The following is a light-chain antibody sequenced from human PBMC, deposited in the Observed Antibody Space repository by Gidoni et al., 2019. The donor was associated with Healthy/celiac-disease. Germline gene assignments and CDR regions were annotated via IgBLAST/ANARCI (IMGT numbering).Light chain of an antibody. J-gene: IGLJ2*01. Sequence: QSVLTQPPSVSGAPGQRVTIPCTGSSSNIGAGYDVHWYQQLPGTAPKLLIYGNSNRPSGVPDRFSGSKSGTSASLAITGLQAEDEADYYCQSYDSSLSVRDHVVFGGGTKLTVL. CDR1: SSNIGAGYD. CDR3: QSYDSSLSVRDHVV. CDR2: GNS. V-gene: IGLV1-40*01.